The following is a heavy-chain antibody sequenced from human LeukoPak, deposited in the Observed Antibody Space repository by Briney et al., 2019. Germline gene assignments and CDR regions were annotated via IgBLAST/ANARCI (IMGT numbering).Heavy chain of an antibody. D-gene: IGHD3-22*01. Sequence: ASVTVSCKVSGYTLNELSMQWLRQAPGKGLERRGGFDPEDCETIYAQQFQARVTMTEDTSQDTAYMELSSLRSEDTAVYYCATCVYDSSGYFSFDYWGQGTLVTVSS. CDR2: FDPEDCET. V-gene: IGHV1-24*01. CDR3: ATCVYDSSGYFSFDY. J-gene: IGHJ4*02. CDR1: GYTLNELS.